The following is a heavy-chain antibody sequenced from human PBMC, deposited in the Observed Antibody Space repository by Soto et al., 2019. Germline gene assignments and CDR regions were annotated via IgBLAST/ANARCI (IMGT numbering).Heavy chain of an antibody. J-gene: IGHJ6*02. D-gene: IGHD1-7*01. CDR2: IIPIFGTA. CDR3: ASHGITGTWVYYYGMDV. CDR1: GGTFSSYA. Sequence: QVQLVQSGAEVKKPGSSVKVSCKASGGTFSSYAISWVRQAPGQGLEWMGGIIPIFGTANYAQKFQGRVTITPDESTSTAYMELSSLRSEDTAVYYCASHGITGTWVYYYGMDVWGQGTTVTVSS. V-gene: IGHV1-69*05.